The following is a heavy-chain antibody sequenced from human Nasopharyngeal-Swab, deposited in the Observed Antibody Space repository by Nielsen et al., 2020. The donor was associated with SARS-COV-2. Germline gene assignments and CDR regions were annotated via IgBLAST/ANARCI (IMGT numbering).Heavy chain of an antibody. CDR1: GLTFSSYW. CDR2: INSDGGST. V-gene: IGHV3-74*01. CDR3: ARDLRFFTPSNYYYYGMDV. J-gene: IGHJ6*04. Sequence: ESLKISCAASGLTFSSYWMHWVRQTPGKGLVWVSRINSDGGSTSYADSVKGRFTISRDNAKNTLYLQMNSLRAEDTAVYYCARDLRFFTPSNYYYYGMDVWGKGTTVTVSS. D-gene: IGHD3-3*01.